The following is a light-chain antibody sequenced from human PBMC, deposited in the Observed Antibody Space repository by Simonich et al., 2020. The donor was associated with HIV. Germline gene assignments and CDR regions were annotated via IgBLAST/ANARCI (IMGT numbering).Light chain of an antibody. V-gene: IGKV1-39*01. CDR2: AAS. J-gene: IGKJ2*01. Sequence: DIQMTQSPSSLSASVGDRVTITCRASQSISNYLNWYQQKPGKAPKLLIYAASSLQSGVPARFSGSGSGTDFTLTISSLEPEDFAVYYCQQRSNWPPYTFGQGTKLEIK. CDR1: QSISNY. CDR3: QQRSNWPPYT.